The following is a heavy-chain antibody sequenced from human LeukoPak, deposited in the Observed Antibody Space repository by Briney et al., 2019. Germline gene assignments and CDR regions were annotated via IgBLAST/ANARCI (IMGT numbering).Heavy chain of an antibody. CDR2: INHSGST. Sequence: SETLSLTCAVYGGSFSGYYWSWIRQPPGKGLEWIGEINHSGSTNYNPSLKSRVTISVDTSKNQFSLKLSSVTAADTAVYYCARPLSGSSTSWAYYYYYYMDVWGKGTTVTVSS. CDR3: ARPLSGSSTSWAYYYYYYMDV. CDR1: GGSFSGYY. J-gene: IGHJ6*03. V-gene: IGHV4-34*01. D-gene: IGHD2-2*01.